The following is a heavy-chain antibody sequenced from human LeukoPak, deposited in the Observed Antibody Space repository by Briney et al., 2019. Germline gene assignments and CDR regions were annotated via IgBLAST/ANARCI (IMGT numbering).Heavy chain of an antibody. CDR2: ISYDGSNE. V-gene: IGHV3-30-3*01. CDR1: GFTFSTYA. CDR3: ARGESTIWPFDY. J-gene: IGHJ4*02. Sequence: GGSLRLSCGASGFTFSTYAMHWVRQAPGKGLEWVAVISYDGSNEYYADSVKGRFTISRDNSKNTLYLQMDGLRVNDTAVYYCARGESTIWPFDYWGQGTLVTVSS. D-gene: IGHD5/OR15-5a*01.